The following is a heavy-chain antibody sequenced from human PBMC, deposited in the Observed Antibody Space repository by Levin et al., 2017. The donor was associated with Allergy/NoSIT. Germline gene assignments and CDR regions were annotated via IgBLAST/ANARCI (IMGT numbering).Heavy chain of an antibody. V-gene: IGHV3-53*01. Sequence: LSLTCAASGFPVRSNYMTWVRQAPGKGLEWVSVIYSGGGTYSADSVKGRFTISRDSSKNTLYLQMNSLRAEDTAVYFCARRGPSSQLDFWGQGTLVTVSS. CDR1: GFPVRSNY. J-gene: IGHJ4*02. D-gene: IGHD6-13*01. CDR2: IYSGGGT. CDR3: ARRGPSSQLDF.